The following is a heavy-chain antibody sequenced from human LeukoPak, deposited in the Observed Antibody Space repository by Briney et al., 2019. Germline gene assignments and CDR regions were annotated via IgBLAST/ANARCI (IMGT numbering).Heavy chain of an antibody. CDR2: IKSKTDGGTT. D-gene: IGHD3-3*01. Sequence: GGSLRLSCAASGFTFSNAWMSWVRQAPGKELEWVGRIKSKTDGGTTDYAAPVKGRFTISRDDSKNTLYLQMNSLKTEDTAVYYCTTVRDFWSGYNYWGQGTLVTVSS. CDR1: GFTFSNAW. J-gene: IGHJ4*02. V-gene: IGHV3-15*01. CDR3: TTVRDFWSGYNY.